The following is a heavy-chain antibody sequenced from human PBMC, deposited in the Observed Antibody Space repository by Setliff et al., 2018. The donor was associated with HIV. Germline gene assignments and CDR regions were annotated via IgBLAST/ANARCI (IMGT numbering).Heavy chain of an antibody. V-gene: IGHV4-34*01. CDR1: GGSFSGYY. Sequence: NLSLTCAVYGGSFSGYYWSWIRQPPGKGLEWIGEINHSGSTNYNPSLKSRVTISVDTSKNQFSLKLSSVTAADTAVFYCARLTTTYYYDSSAYYHPVWGQGTLVTVSS. J-gene: IGHJ4*02. CDR2: INHSGST. CDR3: ARLTTTYYYDSSAYYHPV. D-gene: IGHD3-22*01.